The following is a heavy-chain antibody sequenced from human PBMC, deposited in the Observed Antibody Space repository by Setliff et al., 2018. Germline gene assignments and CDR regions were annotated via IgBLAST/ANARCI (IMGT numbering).Heavy chain of an antibody. CDR3: ARAGQLDYFQH. CDR1: GYTFIGYY. J-gene: IGHJ1*01. D-gene: IGHD6-13*01. CDR2: INPNSGGT. Sequence: ASVKVSCKASGYTFIGYYMYWVRQAPGQGLEWMGRINPNSGGTEYAQKFQGRVTMTRDTSISTVYMELSSLRSDDTAVYCCARAGQLDYFQHWGQGTLVTVSS. V-gene: IGHV1-2*06.